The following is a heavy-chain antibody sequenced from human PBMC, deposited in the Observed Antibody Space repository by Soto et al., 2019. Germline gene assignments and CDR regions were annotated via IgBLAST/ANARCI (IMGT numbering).Heavy chain of an antibody. CDR2: LSGSGVST. CDR3: AKIGGYCSGGSCTRDWYFDL. CDR1: GFTFSSYA. D-gene: IGHD2-15*01. J-gene: IGHJ2*01. V-gene: IGHV3-23*01. Sequence: EVQLLESGGGLVQPGGSLRLSCAASGFTFSSYAMTWVRQAPGKGLEWVSALSGSGVSTYYADSVKGRFTISRDNSKNTLYLQMNSLRAEDTAVYYCAKIGGYCSGGSCTRDWYFDLWGRGTLVTVSS.